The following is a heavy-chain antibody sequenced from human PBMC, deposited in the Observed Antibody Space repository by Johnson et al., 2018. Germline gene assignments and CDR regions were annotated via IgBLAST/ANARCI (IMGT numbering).Heavy chain of an antibody. CDR2: ISASGGST. D-gene: IGHD1-26*01. Sequence: VQLVESGGGLVQPGGSLRLSCAASGFTFSTYAMGWVRQPPGKGLEWVSVISASGGSTYYADSVKGRFTFSRDNSKNSLYLQMNSLGDEDTAVYYCVGGVGWILQHWGQGTLVSVSS. CDR3: VGGVGWILQH. CDR1: GFTFSTYA. J-gene: IGHJ1*01. V-gene: IGHV3-23*04.